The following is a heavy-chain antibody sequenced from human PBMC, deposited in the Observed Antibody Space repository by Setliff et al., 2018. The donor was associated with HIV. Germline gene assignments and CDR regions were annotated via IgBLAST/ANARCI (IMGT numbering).Heavy chain of an antibody. CDR3: ARDAGYSGYVLDY. CDR1: GGTFSNYP. Sequence: RASVKVSCKASGGTFSNYPISWVRQAPGQGLEWMGKISPALGTADYAQKFQGRVTITADQSTRTVYMELSSLRSEDTAVYYCARDAGYSGYVLDYWGQGTGVTVSS. J-gene: IGHJ4*02. CDR2: ISPALGTA. V-gene: IGHV1-69*08. D-gene: IGHD5-12*01.